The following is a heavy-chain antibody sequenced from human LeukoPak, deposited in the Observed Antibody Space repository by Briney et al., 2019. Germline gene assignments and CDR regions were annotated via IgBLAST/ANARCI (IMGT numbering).Heavy chain of an antibody. CDR3: ARERVSAFDI. Sequence: GGSLRLSCAASGFTFNSFWMYWVRQVPGKGLLWVARINSDGIRTSHADSVQGRFTISRDNAKNSLYLQMNSLRAEDTAVYYCARERVSAFDIWGQGTMVTVSS. D-gene: IGHD3-10*01. CDR2: INSDGIRT. CDR1: GFTFNSFW. J-gene: IGHJ3*02. V-gene: IGHV3-74*01.